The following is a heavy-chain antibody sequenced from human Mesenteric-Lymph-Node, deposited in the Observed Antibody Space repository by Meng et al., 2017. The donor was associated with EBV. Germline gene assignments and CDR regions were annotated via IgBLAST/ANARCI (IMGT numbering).Heavy chain of an antibody. V-gene: IGHV3-74*01. Sequence: EVQLVESXGGLVQPGXFLTLAXAASGFTFSSHWIQWVRQAPGKGLVWVSRINGDGSTTSYADSVKGRFTISRDNAKNTVFLQMNSLRAEDTAVYYCAREQYSGYSPFDYWGQGNLVTVSS. CDR3: AREQYSGYSPFDY. CDR1: GFTFSSHW. D-gene: IGHD5-12*01. J-gene: IGHJ4*02. CDR2: INGDGSTT.